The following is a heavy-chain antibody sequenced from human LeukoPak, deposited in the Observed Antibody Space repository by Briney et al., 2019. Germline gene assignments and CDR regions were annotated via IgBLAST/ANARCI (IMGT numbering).Heavy chain of an antibody. CDR2: IYHSGST. D-gene: IGHD3-22*01. CDR3: ETYYYDSSGYFPY. Sequence: PSETLSLTCAVSGYSISSGYYWGWIRQPPGKGLEWIGSIYHSGSTYYNPSLKSRVTISVDTSKNQFSLKLSSVTAADTAVYYCETYYYDSSGYFPYWGQGTLVTVSS. V-gene: IGHV4-38-2*01. J-gene: IGHJ4*02. CDR1: GYSISSGYY.